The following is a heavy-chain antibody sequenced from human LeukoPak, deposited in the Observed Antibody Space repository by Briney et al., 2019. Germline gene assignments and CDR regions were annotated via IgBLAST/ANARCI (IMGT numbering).Heavy chain of an antibody. CDR2: LHTSGST. CDR3: ARDFGYGDYFFDD. Sequence: PSETLSLTCTVSGGSISSYYWSWIRQPAGEGLEWIGRLHTSGSTHYNPSLKSRVTMSVDTSKNQFPLKLSSVTAADTAVYYCARDFGYGDYFFDDWGQGTLVTVSS. V-gene: IGHV4-4*07. CDR1: GGSISSYY. J-gene: IGHJ4*02. D-gene: IGHD4-17*01.